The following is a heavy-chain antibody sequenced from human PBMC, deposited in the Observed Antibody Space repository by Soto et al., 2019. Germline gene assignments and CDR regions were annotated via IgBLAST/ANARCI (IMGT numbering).Heavy chain of an antibody. V-gene: IGHV3-23*01. CDR1: GFTFSSYA. D-gene: IGHD6-13*01. Sequence: GGSLRLSCAASGFTFSSYAMSWVRQAPGKGLEWVSAISGSGGSTYYADSVKGRFTISRDNSKNTLYLQMNSLRAEDTAVYYCAKQQLVPATPNYGMDVWGQGTTVTVSS. CDR2: ISGSGGST. CDR3: AKQQLVPATPNYGMDV. J-gene: IGHJ6*02.